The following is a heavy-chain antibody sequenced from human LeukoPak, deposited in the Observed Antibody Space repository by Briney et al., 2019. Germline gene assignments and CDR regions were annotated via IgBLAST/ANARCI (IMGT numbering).Heavy chain of an antibody. CDR1: GDSFSSAGYH. D-gene: IGHD2-21*01. CDR3: TTYYAGEGGRGH. J-gene: IGHJ4*02. V-gene: IGHV4-61*08. Sequence: SETLSLTCSVSGDSFSSAGYHWSWIRQAPGKGLEWIGHSGRPSYNPSLKSRVMISIDTSKNQFSLKVSTVTAADTAVYYCTTYYAGEGGRGHWGPGTLLGLSS. CDR2: SGRP.